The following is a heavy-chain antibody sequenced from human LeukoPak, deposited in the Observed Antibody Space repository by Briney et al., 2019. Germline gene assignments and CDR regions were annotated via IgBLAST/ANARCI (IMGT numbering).Heavy chain of an antibody. Sequence: PSETLSLTCTVSGGSISSYYWSWIRQPPGKGREWIGYIYATGSTNYHPSLKSRVTISVDTSKNQFSLNLRSVTAADTAVYYCARHGSVRSPLGPRGQGALVTVSS. V-gene: IGHV4-4*09. D-gene: IGHD3-10*01. CDR2: IYATGST. CDR1: GGSISSYY. J-gene: IGHJ5*02. CDR3: ARHGSVRSPLGP.